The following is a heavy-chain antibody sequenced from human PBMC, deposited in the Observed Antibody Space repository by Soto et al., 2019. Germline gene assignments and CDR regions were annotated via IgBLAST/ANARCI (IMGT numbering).Heavy chain of an antibody. V-gene: IGHV4-39*01. J-gene: IGHJ6*03. D-gene: IGHD2-2*01. CDR3: ARIAGSSTSLYYYYCYYMDV. CDR2: IYYSGST. Sequence: SETLSLTWTVSGGSLSSSSYYWGWIRQPPGKGLEWIGSIYYSGSTYYNPSLKSRVTISVDTSKNQFSLKLSSVTAADTAVYYCARIAGSSTSLYYYYCYYMDVWGKGTTVTVSS. CDR1: GGSLSSSSYY.